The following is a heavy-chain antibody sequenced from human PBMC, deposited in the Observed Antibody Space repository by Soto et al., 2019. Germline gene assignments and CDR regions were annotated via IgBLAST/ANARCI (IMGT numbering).Heavy chain of an antibody. CDR3: ARAIAVAAEYYYHVTDV. J-gene: IGHJ6*02. V-gene: IGHV1-18*04. D-gene: IGHD6-19*01. Sequence: QVQLVQSGAEVKKPGASVKVSCKASGYTFTSYGISWVRQAPVQGLEWMGWISAYNGNTNYAQKLQGRVTMTTDTTTSKADMSLRSLRSNDTNVYYCARAIAVAAEYYYHVTDVWRQRTKDTVSS. CDR2: ISAYNGNT. CDR1: GYTFTSYG.